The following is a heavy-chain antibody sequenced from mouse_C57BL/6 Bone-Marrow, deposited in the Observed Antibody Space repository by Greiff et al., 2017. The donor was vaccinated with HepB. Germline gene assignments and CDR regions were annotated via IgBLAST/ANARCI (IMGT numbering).Heavy chain of an antibody. CDR1: GYTFTDYY. J-gene: IGHJ3*01. V-gene: IGHV1-76*01. CDR2: IYPGSGNT. Sequence: VQLVESGAELVRPGASVKLSCKASGYTFTDYYINWVKQRPGQGLEWIARIYPGSGNTYYNEKFKGKATLTAEKSSSTAYMQLRSLTSEDSAVYFCARSWEGAWFAYWGQGTLVTVSA. CDR3: ARSWEGAWFAY. D-gene: IGHD4-1*01.